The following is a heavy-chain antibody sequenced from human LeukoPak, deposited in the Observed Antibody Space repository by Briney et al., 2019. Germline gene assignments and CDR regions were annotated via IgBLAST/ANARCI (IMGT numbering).Heavy chain of an antibody. J-gene: IGHJ4*02. CDR1: GFTFSEYY. CDR3: AREGYNSGPDFDF. V-gene: IGHV3-72*01. D-gene: IGHD6-19*01. Sequence: GGSLRLSCAASGFTFSEYYINWVRQAPGKGLEWVGRIKDRVTSYSAAYSASVKVRFTISRDVFTGSLYLQMNSLKTDDTAVYYCAREGYNSGPDFDFWCQGTLVTVSS. CDR2: IKDRVTSYSA.